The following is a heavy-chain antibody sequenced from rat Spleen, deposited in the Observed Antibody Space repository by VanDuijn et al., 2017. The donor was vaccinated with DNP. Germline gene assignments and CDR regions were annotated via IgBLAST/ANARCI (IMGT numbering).Heavy chain of an antibody. Sequence: EVKLVESGGGLVQPGRSLKPSCAASGFNFNDYWMGWVRQAPGKGLEWIAEIKKDSSTINYSPSLKDKFTISRDNVQSTLYLQMSKLGSEDTAIYSCARHYGHNGFDYWGQGALVTVSS. J-gene: IGHJ3*01. CDR1: GFNFNDYW. V-gene: IGHV4-2*01. D-gene: IGHD1-11*01. CDR3: ARHYGHNGFDY. CDR2: IKKDSSTI.